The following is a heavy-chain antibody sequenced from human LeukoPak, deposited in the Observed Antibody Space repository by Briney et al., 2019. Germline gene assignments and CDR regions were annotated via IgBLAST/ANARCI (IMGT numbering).Heavy chain of an antibody. V-gene: IGHV4-39*07. Sequence: SETLSLTCTVSIDSISTSNSYWGWVRQPPGKALEWMGNIFYSGSTYYSPSLKSRVTISLDTPRNQFSLKLTAVTATDTAVYYCAKSNGYGLIDIWGEGTMLTVSS. CDR1: IDSISTSNSY. D-gene: IGHD3-22*01. CDR3: AKSNGYGLIDI. J-gene: IGHJ3*02. CDR2: IFYSGST.